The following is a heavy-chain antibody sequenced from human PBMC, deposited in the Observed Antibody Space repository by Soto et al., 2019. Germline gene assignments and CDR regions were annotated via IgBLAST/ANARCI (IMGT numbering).Heavy chain of an antibody. V-gene: IGHV4-39*02. Sequence: QLQLQESGPGLVKPSETLSLTCTVSGGSIGSSTYYWGWIRQPPGKGLEWIGSIDYSGNAYYNPSLNSPVSISVDTSKNFFSLKLSSVTAADTAVYYCATGDYNGSGTYYNGWFDPWGQGTLVTVSS. CDR3: ATGDYNGSGTYYNGWFDP. CDR1: GGSIGSSTYY. CDR2: IDYSGNA. D-gene: IGHD3-10*01. J-gene: IGHJ5*02.